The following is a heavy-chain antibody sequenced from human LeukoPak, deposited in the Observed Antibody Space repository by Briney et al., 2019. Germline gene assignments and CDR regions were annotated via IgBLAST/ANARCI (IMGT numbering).Heavy chain of an antibody. CDR2: IYYSGST. J-gene: IGHJ4*02. D-gene: IGHD6-6*01. Sequence: SETLSLTCTVFGGSISSSSYYWGWIRQPPGKGLEWIGSIYYSGSTYYNPSLKSRVTIPVDTSKNQFSLKLSSVTAADTAVYYCARFIAARPFDYWGQGTLVTVSS. CDR3: ARFIAARPFDY. CDR1: GGSISSSSYY. V-gene: IGHV4-39*01.